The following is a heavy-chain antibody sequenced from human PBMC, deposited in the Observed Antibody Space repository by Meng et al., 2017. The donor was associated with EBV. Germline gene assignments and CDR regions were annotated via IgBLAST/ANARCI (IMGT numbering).Heavy chain of an antibody. CDR2: IIPIFGTA. D-gene: IGHD3-22*01. Sequence: QLPLVQSGAGVRKPGCSVTVACKASGGTFSSYAISWVGQAPGQGLEWMGGIIPIFGTANYAQKFQGRVTITADESTSTAYMELSSLRSEDTAVYYCAREWPNYYDSSGYFLWGQGTMVTVAS. V-gene: IGHV1-69*01. CDR1: GGTFSSYA. J-gene: IGHJ1*01. CDR3: AREWPNYYDSSGYFL.